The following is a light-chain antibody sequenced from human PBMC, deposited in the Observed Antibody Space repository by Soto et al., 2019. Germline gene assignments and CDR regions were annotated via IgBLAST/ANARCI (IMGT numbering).Light chain of an antibody. CDR2: AAS. V-gene: IGKV3-15*01. J-gene: IGKJ5*01. Sequence: EIVMTQSPSTLPVSPGERATLSCRASQSVRSNLAWYQQKPGQAPRLVIYAASTRATGIPDRFSGSVSGTEFTLTISSLQSEDFAVYYCQQYNEWPPFTFGQGTRLEI. CDR3: QQYNEWPPFT. CDR1: QSVRSN.